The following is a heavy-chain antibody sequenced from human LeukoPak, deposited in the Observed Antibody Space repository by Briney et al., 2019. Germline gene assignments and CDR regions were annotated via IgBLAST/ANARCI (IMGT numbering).Heavy chain of an antibody. CDR3: AKYVAIAAAGAFDY. D-gene: IGHD6-13*01. J-gene: IGHJ4*02. Sequence: GRSLKLSCAASGFTFSTCHIHWVRQAPGKGLEWVALVWHDGSKTYYADSVKGRFTISRDNSKNTLYLQMNSLRAEDTAVYYCAKYVAIAAAGAFDYWGQGTLVTVSS. V-gene: IGHV3-33*06. CDR1: GFTFSTCH. CDR2: VWHDGSKT.